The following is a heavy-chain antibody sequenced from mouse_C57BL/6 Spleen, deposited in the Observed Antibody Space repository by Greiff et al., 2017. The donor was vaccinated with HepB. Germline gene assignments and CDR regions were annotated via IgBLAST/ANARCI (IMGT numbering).Heavy chain of an antibody. CDR2: INPNYGTT. CDR1: GYSFTDYN. J-gene: IGHJ3*01. CDR3: ARPQDSSGYWFAY. D-gene: IGHD3-2*02. V-gene: IGHV1-39*01. Sequence: EVKLMESGPELVKPGASVKISCKASGYSFTDYNMNWVKQSNGKSLEWIGVINPNYGTTSYNQKFKGKATLTVDQSSSTAYMQLNSLTSEDSAVYYCARPQDSSGYWFAYWGQGTLVTVSA.